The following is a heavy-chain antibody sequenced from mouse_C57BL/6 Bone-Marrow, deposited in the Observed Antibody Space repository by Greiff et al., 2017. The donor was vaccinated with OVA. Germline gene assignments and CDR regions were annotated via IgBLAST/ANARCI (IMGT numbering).Heavy chain of an antibody. CDR1: GYSITSGYD. V-gene: IGHV3-1*01. J-gene: IGHJ3*01. CDR3: ARANWEAWFAY. CDR2: ISYSGST. Sequence: EVQLVESGPGMVKPSQSLSLTCTVTGYSITSGYDWHWIRHFPGNKLEWMGYISYSGSTNYNPSLKSRISITHDTSKNHFFLKLNSVTTEDTATYYCARANWEAWFAYWGQGTLVTVSA. D-gene: IGHD4-1*01.